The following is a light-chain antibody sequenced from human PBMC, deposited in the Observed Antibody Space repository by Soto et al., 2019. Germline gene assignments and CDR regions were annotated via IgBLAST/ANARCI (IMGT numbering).Light chain of an antibody. J-gene: IGKJ5*01. CDR1: QSVGTR. V-gene: IGKV3-20*01. CDR2: GAS. Sequence: EILLTQSPATLSLSPWESGTLCLTAAQSVGTRLAWYQHKTGQAPKLLVSGASSRATGIPDRFTGSGSETSFTLTISRLEPEDFALYYCQHYQSGHPITFGKGTRLEI. CDR3: QHYQSGHPIT.